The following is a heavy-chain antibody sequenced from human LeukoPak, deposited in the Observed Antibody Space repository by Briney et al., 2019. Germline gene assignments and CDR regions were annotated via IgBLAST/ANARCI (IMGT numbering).Heavy chain of an antibody. V-gene: IGHV4-4*07. CDR2: IYTSGST. CDR3: ARDKSGYYNDYYYYMDV. CDR1: GGSISSYY. J-gene: IGHJ6*03. D-gene: IGHD3-9*01. Sequence: SETLSLTCTVSGGSISSYYWSWIRQPAGKGLEWIGRIYTSGSTNYNPSLKSRVTMSVDTSKNQFSLKLSSVTAADTAVYYCARDKSGYYNDYYYYMDVWGKGTTVTVSS.